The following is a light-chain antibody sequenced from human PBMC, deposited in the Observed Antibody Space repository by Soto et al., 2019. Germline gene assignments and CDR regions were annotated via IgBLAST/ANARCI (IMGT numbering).Light chain of an antibody. CDR3: QQYGSSRAT. CDR2: GAS. CDR1: QSVSSSY. V-gene: IGKV3-20*01. Sequence: EIVLTQSPGTLSLSPGERATLSCRASQSVSSSYLAWYQQKPGQAPRLLIYGASSRATGIPDRFSGSGSGTDFTLTISRLEPEDFAVYYCQQYGSSRATFGQGTKPEIK. J-gene: IGKJ2*01.